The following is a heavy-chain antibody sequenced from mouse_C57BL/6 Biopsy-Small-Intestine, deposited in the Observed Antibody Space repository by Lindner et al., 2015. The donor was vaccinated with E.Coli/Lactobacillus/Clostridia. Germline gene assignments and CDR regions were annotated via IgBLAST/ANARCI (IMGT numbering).Heavy chain of an antibody. D-gene: IGHD1-1*01. CDR1: GFTFSDYG. Sequence: VQLQESGGGLVKPGGSLKLSCAASGFTFSDYGMHWVRQAPEKGLEWVAYISSGSSTIYYADTVKGRFTISRDNAKNTLFLQMTSLRSEDTAMYYCARTPYYGIAMDYWGQGTSVTVSS. V-gene: IGHV5-17*01. J-gene: IGHJ4*01. CDR2: ISSGSSTI. CDR3: ARTPYYGIAMDY.